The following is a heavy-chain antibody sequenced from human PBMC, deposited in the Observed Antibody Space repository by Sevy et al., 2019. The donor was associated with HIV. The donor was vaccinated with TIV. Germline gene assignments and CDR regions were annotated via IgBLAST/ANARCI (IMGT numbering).Heavy chain of an antibody. V-gene: IGHV1-69*13. CDR2: IIPILGTV. CDR3: ARGGGNGGYYFDY. J-gene: IGHJ4*02. D-gene: IGHD2-8*01. CDR1: GGTFSSYG. Sequence: ASVKVSCKASGGTFSSYGISWVRQAPGQGLEWMGGIIPILGTVNYAQNFQGRVTITADESTKTAYMERSSLRSEDTAVYYCARGGGNGGYYFDYWGQETLVTVSS.